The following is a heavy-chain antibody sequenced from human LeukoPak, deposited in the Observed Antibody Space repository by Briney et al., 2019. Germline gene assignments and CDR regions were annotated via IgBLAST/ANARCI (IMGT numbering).Heavy chain of an antibody. CDR2: IYYSGST. V-gene: IGHV4-39*01. J-gene: IGHJ4*02. CDR1: GGSISSSSYY. D-gene: IGHD3-10*01. CDR3: ARLSITMVRETTYFDY. Sequence: SETLSLTCTVSGGSISSSSYYWGWIRQPPGKGLEWIGSIYYSGSTYYNPSLKSRVTISVDTSKNQFSLKLSSVTAADTAVYYRARLSITMVRETTYFDYWGQGTLVTASS.